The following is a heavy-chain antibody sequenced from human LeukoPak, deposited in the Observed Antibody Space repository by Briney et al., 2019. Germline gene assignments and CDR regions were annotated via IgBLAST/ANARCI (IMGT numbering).Heavy chain of an antibody. CDR1: GFTVSSNY. V-gene: IGHV3-30*03. Sequence: GGSLRLSCAASGFTVSSNYMSWVRQAPGKGLEWVAIISNDGSRKYYAHSVEGRFTISRDNSKNTLYLQMDSLRAEDTAVYYCARDRAWNYFDYWGQGTLVTVSS. CDR3: ARDRAWNYFDY. J-gene: IGHJ4*02. D-gene: IGHD3-3*01. CDR2: ISNDGSRK.